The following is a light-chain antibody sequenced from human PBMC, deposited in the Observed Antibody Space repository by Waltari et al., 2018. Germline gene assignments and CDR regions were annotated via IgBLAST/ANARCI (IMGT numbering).Light chain of an antibody. CDR2: GAS. Sequence: EIVMTQSPATLSVSPGERATLACRARQSVSSNLAWYQQKPGQAPRLLIDGASTRATGLPARFSGSGSGTEFALTISSLQSEDFAVYYCQQYNNWPLTFGGGTKVEIK. J-gene: IGKJ4*01. V-gene: IGKV3-15*01. CDR3: QQYNNWPLT. CDR1: QSVSSN.